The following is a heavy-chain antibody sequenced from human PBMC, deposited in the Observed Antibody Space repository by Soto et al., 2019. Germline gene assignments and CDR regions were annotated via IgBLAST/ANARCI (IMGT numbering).Heavy chain of an antibody. CDR3: AKHDLPYITLLDD. CDR1: GASLTNGTYY. CDR2: ISHSGRT. V-gene: IGHV4-31*03. D-gene: IGHD3-16*01. Sequence: SETLSLTSTVSGASLTNGTYYWTWLRQHPGKGLEWIGSISHSGRTNYNPSLRSRVSMSVDTSENQFSLHLSSVTAAATPVYFCAKHDLPYITLLDDCGQGILGTVSS. J-gene: IGHJ4*02.